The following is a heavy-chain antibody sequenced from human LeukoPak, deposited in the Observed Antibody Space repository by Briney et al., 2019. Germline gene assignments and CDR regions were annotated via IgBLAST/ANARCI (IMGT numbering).Heavy chain of an antibody. Sequence: GGSLRLSCAASGFTFSSYEMNWVRQAPGKGLEWVSYISSSGSTIYYADSVKGRFTISRDNAKNSLYLQMNSLRAEDTAVYYCARAKLKGGNWFDPWGQGTLVTVSS. CDR1: GFTFSSYE. CDR2: ISSSGSTI. J-gene: IGHJ5*02. V-gene: IGHV3-48*03. D-gene: IGHD1-1*01. CDR3: ARAKLKGGNWFDP.